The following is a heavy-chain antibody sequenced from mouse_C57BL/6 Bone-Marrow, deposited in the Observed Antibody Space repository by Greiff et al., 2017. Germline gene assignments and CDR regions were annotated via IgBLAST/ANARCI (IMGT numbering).Heavy chain of an antibody. J-gene: IGHJ2*01. Sequence: VQLQQSGPELVKPGASVKISCKASGYAFSSSWMNWVKQRPGKGLEWIGRIYPGDGDTNYNGKFKGKATLTADKSSSTAYMQLSSLTSEDSAVYFCARGVLRTSYFDYWGQGTTLTVSS. CDR2: IYPGDGDT. V-gene: IGHV1-82*01. CDR3: ARGVLRTSYFDY. CDR1: GYAFSSSW. D-gene: IGHD1-1*01.